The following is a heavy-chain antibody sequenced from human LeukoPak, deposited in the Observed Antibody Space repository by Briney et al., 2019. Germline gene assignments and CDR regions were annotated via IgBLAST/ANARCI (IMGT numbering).Heavy chain of an antibody. D-gene: IGHD3-16*01. CDR1: DDSISDYY. J-gene: IGHJ4*02. V-gene: IGHV4-59*01. CDR2: IHNSGTS. CDR3: TRGAGWLIDY. Sequence: SETLSLTCTVSDDSISDYYRGWIRQPPGKGLEWIGYIHNSGTSTYNLSLKSRVTISADTSKNQFSLKLNSMTTADTAVYYCTRGAGWLIDYWGQGTLVTVSS.